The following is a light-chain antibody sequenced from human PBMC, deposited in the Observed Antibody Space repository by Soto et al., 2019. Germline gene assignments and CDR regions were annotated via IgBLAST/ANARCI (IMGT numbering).Light chain of an antibody. CDR2: GAS. CDR3: QQYGSSPFT. Sequence: ERVMTHSPATLSVSPWERAALSRRSSQSVSSNLAWYQQKPGQAPRLLIYGASTRATGIPARFSGSGSGTDFTLTISRLEPEDFAVYYCQQYGSSPFTFGPGTKVAIK. CDR1: QSVSSN. J-gene: IGKJ3*01. V-gene: IGKV3-15*01.